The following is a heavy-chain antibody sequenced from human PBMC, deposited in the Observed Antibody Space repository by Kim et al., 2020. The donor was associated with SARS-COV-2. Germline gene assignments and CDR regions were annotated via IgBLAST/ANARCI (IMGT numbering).Heavy chain of an antibody. Sequence: ASVKVSCKASGYTFTSYYMHWVRQAPGQGLEWMGIINPSGGSTSYAQKFQGRVTMTRDTSTSTVYMELSSLRSEDTAVYYCARAYTHITMVQGRGWFDPWGQGTLVTVSS. V-gene: IGHV1-46*01. CDR1: GYTFTSYY. CDR2: INPSGGST. J-gene: IGHJ5*02. D-gene: IGHD3-10*01. CDR3: ARAYTHITMVQGRGWFDP.